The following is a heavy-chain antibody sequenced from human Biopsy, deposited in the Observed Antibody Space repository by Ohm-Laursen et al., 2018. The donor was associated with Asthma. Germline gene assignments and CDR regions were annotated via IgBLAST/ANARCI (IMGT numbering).Heavy chain of an antibody. CDR1: GFTFSSYG. CDR3: ARSIYDFWSGYYGMDD. J-gene: IGHJ6*02. D-gene: IGHD3-3*01. Sequence: SLRLSCAASGFTFSSYGMRWVRQAPGKGLEWVAVIWCDGSNNYYAASVKGRFTISRDNSKNTLYLQMNSLRAEDTAVYYCARSIYDFWSGYYGMDDWGQGTTVTVSS. V-gene: IGHV3-33*01. CDR2: IWCDGSNN.